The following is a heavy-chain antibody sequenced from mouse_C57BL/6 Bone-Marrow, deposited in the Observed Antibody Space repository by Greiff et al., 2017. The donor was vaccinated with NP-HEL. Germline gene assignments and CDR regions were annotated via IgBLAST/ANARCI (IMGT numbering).Heavy chain of an antibody. D-gene: IGHD1-1*01. Sequence: EVQGVESGAELVRPGASVKLSCTASGFNIKDDYMHWVKQRPEQGLEWIGWIDPENGDTEYASKFQGKATITADTSSNTAYLQLSSLTSEDTAVYYCTFYYGSSSWYFDVWGTGTTVTVSS. J-gene: IGHJ1*03. CDR3: TFYYGSSSWYFDV. CDR1: GFNIKDDY. V-gene: IGHV14-4*01. CDR2: IDPENGDT.